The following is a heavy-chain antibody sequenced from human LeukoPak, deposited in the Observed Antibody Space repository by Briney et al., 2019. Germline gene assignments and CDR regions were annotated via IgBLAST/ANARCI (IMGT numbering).Heavy chain of an antibody. D-gene: IGHD4-11*01. J-gene: IGHJ4*02. CDR2: IYYSGST. V-gene: IGHV4-59*08. CDR3: ARHPGSNSKNYYFDY. CDR1: GGSISSYY. Sequence: SETLSLTCTVSGGSISSYYWSWIRQPPGKGLEWIGYIYYSGSTNYNPSLKSRVTISVDTSKNQFSLKVSSVTAADTAVYYCARHPGSNSKNYYFDYWGQGTLVTVSS.